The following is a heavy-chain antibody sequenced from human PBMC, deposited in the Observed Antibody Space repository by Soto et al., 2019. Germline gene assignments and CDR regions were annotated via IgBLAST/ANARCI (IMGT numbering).Heavy chain of an antibody. D-gene: IGHD3-10*01. V-gene: IGHV4-61*07. Sequence: WTWIRQPPGKGLEWIGYIYYSGSTNYNPSLKSRVTISVDTSKNQFSLKMSSVTAADTAVYYCARLGSGSQNWFDPWGQGTLVTVSS. CDR3: ARLGSGSQNWFDP. CDR2: IYYSGST. J-gene: IGHJ5*02.